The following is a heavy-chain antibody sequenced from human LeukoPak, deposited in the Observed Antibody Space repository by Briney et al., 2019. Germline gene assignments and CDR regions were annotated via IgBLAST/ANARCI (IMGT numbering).Heavy chain of an antibody. V-gene: IGHV4-39*01. D-gene: IGHD2-8*01. CDR1: GGSISSSSYY. Sequence: SETLSLTCNVSGGSISSSSYYWGWIRQPPGKGLEWIGSIYYSGSTYYNPSLKSRVTISVDTSKNQFSLKLSSVTAADTAVYYCARHCTNGVCYIDFDYWGQGTLVTVSS. J-gene: IGHJ4*02. CDR3: ARHCTNGVCYIDFDY. CDR2: IYYSGST.